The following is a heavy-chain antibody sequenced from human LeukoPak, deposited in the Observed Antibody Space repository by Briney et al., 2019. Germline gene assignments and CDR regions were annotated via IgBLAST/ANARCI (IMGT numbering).Heavy chain of an antibody. CDR3: TISSGYYHHSFDY. Sequence: ASVKVSCKASGGTVGSYGISWVRQAPGQGLGWGGGSIPSFGSTNYAQKFHARVTITAYKAISIAYMELSRLRSEDTAVYYCTISSGYYHHSFDYWGQGALVTVSS. CDR2: SIPSFGST. J-gene: IGHJ4*02. D-gene: IGHD3-22*01. CDR1: GGTVGSYG. V-gene: IGHV1-69*06.